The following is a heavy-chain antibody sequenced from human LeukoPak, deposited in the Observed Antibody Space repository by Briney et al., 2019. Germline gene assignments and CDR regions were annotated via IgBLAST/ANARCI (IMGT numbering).Heavy chain of an antibody. CDR3: ARGHGEEDIVVVVAATLNYYYYGMDV. CDR2: INHSGST. J-gene: IGHJ6*02. Sequence: SETLSLTCAVYGGSSSGYYWSWIRQPPGKGLEWIGEINHSGSTNYNPSLKSRVTISVDTSKNQFSLKLSSVTAADTAVYYCARGHGEEDIVVVVAATLNYYYYGMDVWGQGTTVTVSS. CDR1: GGSSSGYY. D-gene: IGHD2-15*01. V-gene: IGHV4-34*01.